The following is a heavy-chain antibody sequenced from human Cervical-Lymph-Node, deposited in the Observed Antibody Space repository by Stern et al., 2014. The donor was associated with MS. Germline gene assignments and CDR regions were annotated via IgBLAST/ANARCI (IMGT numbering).Heavy chain of an antibody. D-gene: IGHD3-16*01. V-gene: IGHV3-33*01. CDR2: IWSDGSNK. J-gene: IGHJ4*02. CDR3: ARDRFDFDY. CDR1: GFTFSSYD. Sequence: QDQLVQSGGGVVQPGRSLRLSCAASGFTFSSYDMHWVRQAPGKGLEWVTIIWSDGSNKYYADSVKGRFTISRDNSKNMLYLQMNSLRAGDTAVYYCARDRFDFDYWGQGTLVTVSS.